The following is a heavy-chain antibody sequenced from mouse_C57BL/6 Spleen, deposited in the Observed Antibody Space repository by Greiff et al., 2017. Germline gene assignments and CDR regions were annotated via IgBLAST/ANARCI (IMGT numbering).Heavy chain of an antibody. CDR1: GFTFSDYY. CDR2: ISNGGGST. Sequence: EVMLVESGGGLVQPGGSLKLSCAASGFTFSDYYMYWVRQTPEKRLEWVAYISNGGGSTYYPDTVKGRFTISRDNAKNTLYLQMSRLKSEDTAMYYCARQGDYGSSPCAYWGQGTLVTVSA. J-gene: IGHJ3*01. D-gene: IGHD1-1*01. CDR3: ARQGDYGSSPCAY. V-gene: IGHV5-12*01.